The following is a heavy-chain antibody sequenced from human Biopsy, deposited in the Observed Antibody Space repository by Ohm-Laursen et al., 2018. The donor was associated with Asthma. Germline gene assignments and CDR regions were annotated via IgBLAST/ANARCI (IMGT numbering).Heavy chain of an antibody. CDR2: IYYSGTT. J-gene: IGHJ6*02. Sequence: SDTLSLTCSLSSGSGGYMRSGNYYWGWIRQPPGKGLEWIGSIYYSGTTYYNPSLESRFTVSANTSKNQLSLNLISVTAADTAVYYCVRGSSSWHHGPFHYYYGLDVWGQGTTATVSS. CDR1: SGSGGYMRSGNYY. V-gene: IGHV4-39*01. D-gene: IGHD6-13*01. CDR3: VRGSSSWHHGPFHYYYGLDV.